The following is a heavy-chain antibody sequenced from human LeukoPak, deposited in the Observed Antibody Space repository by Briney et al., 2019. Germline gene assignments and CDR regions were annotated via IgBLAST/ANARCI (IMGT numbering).Heavy chain of an antibody. J-gene: IGHJ6*02. CDR3: AREPDRSSGWYNYYYGMDV. D-gene: IGHD6-19*01. Sequence: SETLSLTCTVSGGSISSYYWSWIRQPAGKGLEWIGRIYTSGSTNYNPSLKSRVTMSVDTSKNQFSLKLSSVTAADTAVYYCAREPDRSSGWYNYYYGMDVWGQGTTVTVSS. CDR2: IYTSGST. V-gene: IGHV4-4*07. CDR1: GGSISSYY.